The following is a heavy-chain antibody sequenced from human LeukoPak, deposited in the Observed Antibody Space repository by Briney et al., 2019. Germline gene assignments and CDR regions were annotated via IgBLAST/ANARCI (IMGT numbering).Heavy chain of an antibody. J-gene: IGHJ6*04. CDR3: ARGPSHGAFDI. CDR1: GYTFTVYF. CDR2: INPNSGDT. V-gene: IGHV1-2*02. D-gene: IGHD3-9*01. Sequence: ASVKVSCKASGYTFTVYFIHWLRQAPGRGLEWIGWINPNSGDTSYAQKFQGRVTMTRDTSISTAYMELSTLRSDDTAVYYCARGPSHGAFDIWGKGTTVTISS.